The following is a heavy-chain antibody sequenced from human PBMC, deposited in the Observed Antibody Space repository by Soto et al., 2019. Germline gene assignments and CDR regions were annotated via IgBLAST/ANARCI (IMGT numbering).Heavy chain of an antibody. CDR1: SDSLISYSSF. CDR2: IYYSGST. J-gene: IGHJ3*01. D-gene: IGHD2-15*01. Sequence: LSLTCSVSSDSLISYSSFWGWIRQPPGKGLEWIGSIYYSGSTFYNPSLKSRVTISVDTSRKQFSLKLKSVTAADTAVYFCARRQSGGPSAFDLWGQGTMVTVSS. CDR3: ARRQSGGPSAFDL. V-gene: IGHV4-39*01.